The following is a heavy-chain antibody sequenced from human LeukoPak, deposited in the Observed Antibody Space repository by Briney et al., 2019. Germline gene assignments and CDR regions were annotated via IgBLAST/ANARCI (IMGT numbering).Heavy chain of an antibody. Sequence: ASVKVSCKASGYTFTSYDINWVRQATGQGLEWMGWMNPNSGNTGYAQKFQGRVTMTRNTSISTAYMELSSLRSEDTAVYYCARDASAATTLVFYYWGQGTLVTVSS. D-gene: IGHD5-12*01. V-gene: IGHV1-8*01. CDR2: MNPNSGNT. J-gene: IGHJ4*02. CDR1: GYTFTSYD. CDR3: ARDASAATTLVFYY.